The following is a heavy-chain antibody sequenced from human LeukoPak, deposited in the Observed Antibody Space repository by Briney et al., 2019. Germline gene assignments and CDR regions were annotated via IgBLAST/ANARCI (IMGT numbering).Heavy chain of an antibody. J-gene: IGHJ4*02. Sequence: SETLSLTCTVSGGSISSGDYYWSWIRQPPGKGLEWIGYIYYSGSTYYNPSLKSRLIISVDTSKNQFSLKLSSVTPADTAVYYCARGYSSGWYGGCIDYWGQGALVTVSS. CDR2: IYYSGST. CDR3: ARGYSSGWYGGCIDY. D-gene: IGHD6-19*01. V-gene: IGHV4-30-4*01. CDR1: GGSISSGDYY.